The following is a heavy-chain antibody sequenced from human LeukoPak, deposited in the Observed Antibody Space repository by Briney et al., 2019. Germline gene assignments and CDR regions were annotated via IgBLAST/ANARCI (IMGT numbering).Heavy chain of an antibody. Sequence: ASVKVSCRASGYTFNGNYMHWVRQAPGQGLEWMGWINPNNGVTDFAQKFQGRVTMTSDTSISTAYMELSGLRSDDTAIYYCARDYGSGSYDWLDPWGQGTLVTVAS. J-gene: IGHJ5*02. CDR1: GYTFNGNY. V-gene: IGHV1-2*02. CDR3: ARDYGSGSYDWLDP. CDR2: INPNNGVT. D-gene: IGHD3-10*01.